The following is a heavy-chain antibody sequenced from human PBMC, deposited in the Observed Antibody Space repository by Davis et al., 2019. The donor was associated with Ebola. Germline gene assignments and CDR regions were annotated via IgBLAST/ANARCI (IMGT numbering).Heavy chain of an antibody. D-gene: IGHD3-22*01. J-gene: IGHJ6*02. V-gene: IGHV3-73*01. CDR2: IRSKANSYAT. CDR1: GFTFSGSA. Sequence: GESLKISCAASGFTFSGSAMHWVRQASGKGLEWVGRIRSKANSYATAYAASVKGRFTISRDDSKNTAYLQMNSLKTEDTAVYYCARWLDHYYYYGMDVWGQGTTVTVSS. CDR3: ARWLDHYYYYGMDV.